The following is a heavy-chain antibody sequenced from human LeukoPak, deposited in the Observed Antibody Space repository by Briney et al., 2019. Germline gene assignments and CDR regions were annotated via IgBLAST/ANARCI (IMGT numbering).Heavy chain of an antibody. Sequence: SETLSLTCAVYGGSFSGYYWSWIRQPPGKGLGWIGEMNHSGSTNYNPSLKSRVTISVDTSKNQFSLKLSSVTAADTAVYYCARGDEGSGSYENDYWGQGTLVTVSS. CDR3: ARGDEGSGSYENDY. J-gene: IGHJ4*02. D-gene: IGHD3-10*01. V-gene: IGHV4-34*01. CDR2: MNHSGST. CDR1: GGSFSGYY.